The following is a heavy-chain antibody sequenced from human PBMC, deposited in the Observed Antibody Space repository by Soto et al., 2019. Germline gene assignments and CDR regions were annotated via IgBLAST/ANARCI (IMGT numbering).Heavy chain of an antibody. Sequence: PGGSLRLSCAASGFTFSRYTMHWVRQAPGKGLEWVAVTSYDGSTKYYADSVKGRFTISRDNNNNTLFLQVNSLRAEDTAVYYCAKDGGFDYGFWYFDLWGRGTLVTVSS. CDR1: GFTFSRYT. J-gene: IGHJ2*01. CDR2: TSYDGSTK. V-gene: IGHV3-30-3*01. CDR3: AKDGGFDYGFWYFDL. D-gene: IGHD4-17*01.